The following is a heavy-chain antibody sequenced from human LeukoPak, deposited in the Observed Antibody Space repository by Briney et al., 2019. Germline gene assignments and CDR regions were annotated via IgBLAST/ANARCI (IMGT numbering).Heavy chain of an antibody. D-gene: IGHD5-18*01. Sequence: ASVKVSCKVSGKTLSDLSIHWLRQPPGKGLEWLGGSDPEDGDRIYAQMFQGRVTMTEDTSIDTAYMELSSLRPEDTAVYYCVTGFTTMAVDYFDYWGQGTLVTVSP. CDR2: SDPEDGDR. V-gene: IGHV1-24*01. J-gene: IGHJ4*02. CDR1: GKTLSDLS. CDR3: VTGFTTMAVDYFDY.